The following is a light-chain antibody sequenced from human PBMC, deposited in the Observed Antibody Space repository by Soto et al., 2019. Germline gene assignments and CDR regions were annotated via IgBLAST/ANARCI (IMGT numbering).Light chain of an antibody. CDR2: GAS. J-gene: IGKJ5*01. Sequence: EIVMTQSPATVSVSPGERATLSCRASQSVSSNLAWYQQKPGQAPRLLIYGASTRATGIPARFSGSGSGTEFTLTISSLQSEDFAVYYCQQYNNWPPINFGQGTRLEIK. CDR1: QSVSSN. V-gene: IGKV3-15*01. CDR3: QQYNNWPPIN.